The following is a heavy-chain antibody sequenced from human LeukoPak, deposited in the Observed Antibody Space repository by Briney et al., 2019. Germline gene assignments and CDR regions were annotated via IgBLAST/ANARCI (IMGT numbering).Heavy chain of an antibody. D-gene: IGHD2-15*01. V-gene: IGHV1-18*01. Sequence: GASVKVSCKASGYTFPSYGISWVRQAPGQGLEWMGWISAYNGNTNYAQKLQSRVTMTRDTSTSTAYMELRSLRSDDTAVYYGARAYCSGGSCYSFYYYYYMDVWGKGTTVTVSS. CDR2: ISAYNGNT. CDR3: ARAYCSGGSCYSFYYYYYMDV. CDR1: GYTFPSYG. J-gene: IGHJ6*03.